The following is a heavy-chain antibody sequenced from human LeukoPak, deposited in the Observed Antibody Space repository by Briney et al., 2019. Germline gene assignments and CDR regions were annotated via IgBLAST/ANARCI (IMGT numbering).Heavy chain of an antibody. Sequence: GGSLRLSCAASGFTISTNYMSWVRQAPGKGLEWVPAIYSGGSTYYVDSVKGRFTISRDNSKNTLFLQMNSLRAEDTAVYYCAKDRASGSGSYSYRGFDYWGQGTLVTVSS. CDR1: GFTISTNY. CDR3: AKDRASGSGSYSYRGFDY. J-gene: IGHJ4*02. CDR2: IYSGGST. V-gene: IGHV3-53*01. D-gene: IGHD6-19*01.